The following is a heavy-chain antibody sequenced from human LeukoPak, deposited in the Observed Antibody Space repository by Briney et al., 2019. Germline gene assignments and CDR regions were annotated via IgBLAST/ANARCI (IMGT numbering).Heavy chain of an antibody. Sequence: SETLSLTCTVSSGSITNYYWSWIRQPPGKGLEWIGFIYYSGSTNYNPSLKSRVTISVDTSKNQFSLKLSSMTAADTAVYYCARVYSSSWDAYYYFDYWGQGTLVTVSS. CDR2: IYYSGST. V-gene: IGHV4-59*01. CDR3: ARVYSSSWDAYYYFDY. CDR1: SGSITNYY. J-gene: IGHJ4*02. D-gene: IGHD6-13*01.